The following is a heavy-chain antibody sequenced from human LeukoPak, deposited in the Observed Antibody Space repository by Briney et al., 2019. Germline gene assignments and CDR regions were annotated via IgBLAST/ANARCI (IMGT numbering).Heavy chain of an antibody. CDR1: GYTFTGYY. CDR3: ASWRYYDSSGPGGP. J-gene: IGHJ5*02. D-gene: IGHD3-22*01. V-gene: IGHV1-2*02. Sequence: ASVKVSCKASGYTFTGYYMHWVRQAPGQGLKWMGWINPSSGGTNYAQKFQGRVTMTRDTSISTAYMELSRLRSDDTAVYYCASWRYYDSSGPGGPWGQGTLVTVSS. CDR2: INPSSGGT.